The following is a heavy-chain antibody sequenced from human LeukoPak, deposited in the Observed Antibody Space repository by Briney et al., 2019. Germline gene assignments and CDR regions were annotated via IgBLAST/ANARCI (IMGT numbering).Heavy chain of an antibody. D-gene: IGHD4-17*01. Sequence: ASVTVSCKASGGTFSSYAISWVRQAPGQGLEWMGRIIPILGIANYAQKFQGRVTITADKSTSTAYMELSSLRSEDTAVYYCARAPTTVTTVYFDYWGQGTLVTVSS. CDR1: GGTFSSYA. J-gene: IGHJ4*02. V-gene: IGHV1-69*04. CDR3: ARAPTTVTTVYFDY. CDR2: IIPILGIA.